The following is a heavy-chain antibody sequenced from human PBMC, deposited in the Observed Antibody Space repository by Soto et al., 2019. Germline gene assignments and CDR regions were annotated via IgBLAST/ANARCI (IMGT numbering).Heavy chain of an antibody. CDR2: IYLDDDK. Sequence: QITLKESGPTLVKPTQTLTLTCTFSGFSLSTSGVGVGWIRQPPGKALEWLALIYLDDDKRYSPSLKSRLTITKDTSKNQVVLTMTNMDPVDTATYYCAHSFRVVADPRGYFDYWGQGTLVTVSS. CDR3: AHSFRVVADPRGYFDY. D-gene: IGHD2-15*01. CDR1: GFSLSTSGVG. V-gene: IGHV2-5*02. J-gene: IGHJ4*02.